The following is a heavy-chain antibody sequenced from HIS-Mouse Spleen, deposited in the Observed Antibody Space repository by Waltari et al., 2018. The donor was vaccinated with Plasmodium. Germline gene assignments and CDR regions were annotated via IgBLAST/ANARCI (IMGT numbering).Heavy chain of an antibody. J-gene: IGHJ6*02. CDR3: ARGGIPPYYYYYGMDV. CDR2: TYYRSKWYN. Sequence: QVQLQQSGPGLVKPSTTLPLTCAISGDTVSSHSAAWTWIRQSPSRGLEWLGRTYYRSKWYNDHAVSVKSRITINPDTSKNQFSLQLNSVTPEDTAVYYCARGGIPPYYYYYGMDVWGQGTTVTVSS. D-gene: IGHD3-16*01. CDR1: GDTVSSHSAA. V-gene: IGHV6-1*01.